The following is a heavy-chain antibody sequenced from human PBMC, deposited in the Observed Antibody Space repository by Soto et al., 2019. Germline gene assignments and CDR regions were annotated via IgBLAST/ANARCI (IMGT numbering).Heavy chain of an antibody. J-gene: IGHJ6*02. CDR2: ISSSGSTI. CDR1: GFTFSSYE. V-gene: IGHV3-48*03. Sequence: PGGSLRLSCAASGFTFSSYEMNWVRQAPGKGLEWVSYISSSGSTIYYADSVKGRFTISRDNAKNSLYLQMNSLRAEDTAVYYCARVIGYYDFWSGPLRGMDVWGQGTAVTVSS. D-gene: IGHD3-3*01. CDR3: ARVIGYYDFWSGPLRGMDV.